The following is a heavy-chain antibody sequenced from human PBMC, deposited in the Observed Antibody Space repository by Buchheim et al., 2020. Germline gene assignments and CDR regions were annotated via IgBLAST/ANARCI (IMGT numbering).Heavy chain of an antibody. J-gene: IGHJ6*02. CDR1: GFTVSTNY. V-gene: IGHV3-66*01. D-gene: IGHD6-6*01. Sequence: EVQVVESGGGLVQPGGSLRLSCAASGFTVSTNYMNWVRQAPGKGLEWVSAIYSGGNTYYAAPVKGRFTISRDNSKNTVSLQMNSLRAADTAVYFCVRFTRLAARTDGMDVWGQGTT. CDR3: VRFTRLAARTDGMDV. CDR2: IYSGGNT.